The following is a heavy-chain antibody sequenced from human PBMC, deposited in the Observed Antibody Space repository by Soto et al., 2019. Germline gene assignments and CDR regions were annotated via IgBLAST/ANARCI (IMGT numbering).Heavy chain of an antibody. V-gene: IGHV3-7*03. CDR2: IKQDGSEK. CDR1: GFTFSSYA. D-gene: IGHD3-22*01. CDR3: AREDDSSGPRAFDI. Sequence: GGSLRLSCAASGFTFSSYAMHWVRQAPGKGLEWVANIKQDGSEKNYVDSVKGRFTISRDNAKNSLYLQMNSLRAEDTAVYYCAREDDSSGPRAFDIWGQGTMVTVS. J-gene: IGHJ3*02.